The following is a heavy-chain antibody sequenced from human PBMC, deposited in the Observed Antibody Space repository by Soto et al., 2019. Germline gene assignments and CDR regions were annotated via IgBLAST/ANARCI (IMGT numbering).Heavy chain of an antibody. CDR3: AHSASVPCCYYFDS. Sequence: QITLKESGPALVKPTQTLTLTCTFSGFSLSSIGVAVGWIRQPPGKALEGLALLYWNDDRRYSPSLKSRLTITKDPSKNQVVLTMTNMDPADTATYYCAHSASVPCCYYFDSWGQGTLVTVSS. J-gene: IGHJ4*02. D-gene: IGHD1-26*01. CDR2: LYWNDDR. V-gene: IGHV2-5*01. CDR1: GFSLSSIGVA.